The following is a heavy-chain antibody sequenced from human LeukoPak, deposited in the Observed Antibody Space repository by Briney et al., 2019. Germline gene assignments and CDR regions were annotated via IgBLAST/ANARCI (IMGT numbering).Heavy chain of an antibody. V-gene: IGHV4-59*01. CDR1: GGSISSYY. J-gene: IGHJ4*02. CDR3: AGRGYSYGTAFFDY. Sequence: PSETLSLTCTVSGGSISSYYWSWIRQPPGKGLEWIGYIYYSGSTNYNPSLKCRVTISVDTSKNQFSLKLSSVTAADTAVYYCAGRGYSYGTAFFDYWGQGTLVTVSS. CDR2: IYYSGST. D-gene: IGHD5-18*01.